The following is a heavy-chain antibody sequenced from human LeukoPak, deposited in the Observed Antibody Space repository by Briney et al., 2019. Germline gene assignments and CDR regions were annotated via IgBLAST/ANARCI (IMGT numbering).Heavy chain of an antibody. J-gene: IGHJ2*01. V-gene: IGHV4-38-2*01. CDR3: ARHSQSWALIRRWYFDL. CDR2: IYHSGST. D-gene: IGHD5-24*01. CDR1: GYSISSGYY. Sequence: KPSETLSLTCAVSGYSISSGYYWGWIRQPPGKGLEWIGSIYHSGSTYYNPSLKSRVTISVDTSKNQFSLKLSSVTAADTAVYYCARHSQSWALIRRWYFDLWGRGTLVTVSS.